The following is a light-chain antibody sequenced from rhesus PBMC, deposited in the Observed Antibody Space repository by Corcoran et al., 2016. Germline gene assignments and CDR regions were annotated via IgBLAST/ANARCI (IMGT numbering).Light chain of an antibody. Sequence: DIQMTQSTSSLSASVGDRVTITCRASENVNKYLHWYQQKPWKAPKLLIYAASTLQSGVPSRYRGSGSGTDYTFTISSLQPEDVASYDCQHSYGTPFTFGPGTKLDIK. CDR3: QHSYGTPFT. CDR1: ENVNKY. V-gene: IGKV1-74*01. CDR2: AAS. J-gene: IGKJ3*01.